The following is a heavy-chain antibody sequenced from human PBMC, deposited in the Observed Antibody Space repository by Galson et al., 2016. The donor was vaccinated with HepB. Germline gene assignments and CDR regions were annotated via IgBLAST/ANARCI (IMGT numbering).Heavy chain of an antibody. CDR2: MSHDGSHI. CDR1: GFTVSSDY. CDR3: AKDHGNRWLNNWFDP. D-gene: IGHD6-19*01. J-gene: IGHJ5*02. V-gene: IGHV3-30*18. Sequence: SLRLSCAASGFTVSSDYMNWVRQAPGKGLEWVAVMSHDGSHIFYVDSVKGRVSISRDNSKNTLYLQMNSLRDEDTAVYYCAKDHGNRWLNNWFDPWGQGTLVTVSS.